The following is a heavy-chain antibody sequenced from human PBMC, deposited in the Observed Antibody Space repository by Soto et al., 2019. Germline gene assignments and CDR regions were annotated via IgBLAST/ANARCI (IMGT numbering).Heavy chain of an antibody. CDR3: ARTRYYYYYYMDV. CDR2: IYYSGST. Sequence: SETLSLTCTVSGGSISSGGYYWSWIRQHPGKGLEWIGYIYYSGSTYYNPSLKSRVTISVDTSKNQFSLKLSSVTAADTAVYYCARTRYYYYYYMDVWGKGTTVTVSS. J-gene: IGHJ6*03. V-gene: IGHV4-31*03. CDR1: GGSISSGGYY.